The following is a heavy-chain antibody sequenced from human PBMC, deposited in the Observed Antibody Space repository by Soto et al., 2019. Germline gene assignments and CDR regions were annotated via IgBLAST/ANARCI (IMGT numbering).Heavy chain of an antibody. J-gene: IGHJ4*02. V-gene: IGHV3-23*01. CDR2: ISSRDDST. D-gene: IGHD6-13*01. CDR1: GFSFSNYA. CDR3: ARDRERDAWYEDY. Sequence: EVQLLESGGDLVQPGGSLRLSCVASGFSFSNYAMSWVRQVPGKGLEWVSVISSRDDSTYYADSVKGRFTISRDNSKNTLYLQMNSLRAEGTAIYYCARDRERDAWYEDYWGQGTLVTVSS.